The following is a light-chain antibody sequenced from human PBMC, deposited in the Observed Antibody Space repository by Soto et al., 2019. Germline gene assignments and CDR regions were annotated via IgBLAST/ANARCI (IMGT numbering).Light chain of an antibody. Sequence: QSALTQPPSVSGSPGQSVTISCTGTSSDVGSYNRVSWYQQPPGTAPKLMIYEVNNRPSGVPDRFSGSKSGNTASLTISGLQAEDEADYYCSSYTSSSTYVFGTGNKLTVL. CDR3: SSYTSSSTYV. CDR2: EVN. V-gene: IGLV2-18*02. J-gene: IGLJ1*01. CDR1: SSDVGSYNR.